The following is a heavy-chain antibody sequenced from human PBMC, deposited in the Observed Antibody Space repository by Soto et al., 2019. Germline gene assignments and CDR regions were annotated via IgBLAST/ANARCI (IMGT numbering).Heavy chain of an antibody. CDR1: GFTFSSYA. CDR3: AKDRVPYYYGSGSYYLLDY. J-gene: IGHJ4*02. V-gene: IGHV3-23*01. CDR2: ISGSGGST. D-gene: IGHD3-10*01. Sequence: GGSLRLSCAGSGFTFSSYAMSWVRQAPGKGLEWVSAISGSGGSTYYADSVKGRFTISRDNSKNTLYLQMNSLRAEDTAVYYCAKDRVPYYYGSGSYYLLDYWGQGTLVTVYS.